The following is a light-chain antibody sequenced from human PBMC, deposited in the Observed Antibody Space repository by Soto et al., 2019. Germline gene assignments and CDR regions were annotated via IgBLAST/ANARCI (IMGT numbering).Light chain of an antibody. CDR3: QKTYSTPFT. Sequence: DLQMNQSPSSLSASVGDRVTITCRASQTISNYLNWYQEKPGRAPKLLIYAASNLQSGVPSRFSGRRSGTDFTLTITNLQPEDFATYYFQKTYSTPFTCGPGTNVDVK. V-gene: IGKV1-39*01. J-gene: IGKJ3*01. CDR1: QTISNY. CDR2: AAS.